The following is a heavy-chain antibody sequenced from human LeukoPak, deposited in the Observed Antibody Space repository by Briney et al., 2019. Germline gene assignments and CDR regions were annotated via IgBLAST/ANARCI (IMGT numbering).Heavy chain of an antibody. V-gene: IGHV3-53*01. CDR3: AIERISGYYYH. CDR1: GFTFSSYW. J-gene: IGHJ5*02. CDR2: IYTGGST. D-gene: IGHD3-22*01. Sequence: GGSLRLSCAASGFTFSSYWMSWVRQAPGKGLEWVSVIYTGGSTYYAESVKGRFTISRDNSKNTLYLQMNSLRAEDTAVYYCAIERISGYYYHWGQGTLVTVSS.